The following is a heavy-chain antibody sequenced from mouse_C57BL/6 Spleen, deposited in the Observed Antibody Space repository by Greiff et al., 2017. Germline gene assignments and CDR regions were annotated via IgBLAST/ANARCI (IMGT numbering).Heavy chain of an antibody. Sequence: EVMLVESGEGLVKPGGSLKLSCAASGFTFSSYAMSWVRQTPEKRLEWVAYISSGGDYIYYADTVKGRFTISRDNARNTLYLQMSSLKSEDTAMYYCTRDSYDYAYFDYWGQGTTLTVSS. J-gene: IGHJ2*01. V-gene: IGHV5-9-1*02. CDR1: GFTFSSYA. CDR3: TRDSYDYAYFDY. D-gene: IGHD2-4*01. CDR2: ISSGGDYI.